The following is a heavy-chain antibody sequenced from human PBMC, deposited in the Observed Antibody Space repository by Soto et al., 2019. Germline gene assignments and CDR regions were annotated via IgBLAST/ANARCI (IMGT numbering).Heavy chain of an antibody. Sequence: GTLSVSCEASGFTLNNAWMSWVRQAPGKGLEWVGRIKSKTDGGTTDYAAPVKGRFTISRDDSKNTLYLQMNSLKTEDTAVYYSTTEFAGTALYGMDVWGQGTTVTVSS. V-gene: IGHV3-15*01. J-gene: IGHJ6*02. CDR2: IKSKTDGGTT. CDR1: GFTLNNAW. CDR3: TTEFAGTALYGMDV. D-gene: IGHD1-7*01.